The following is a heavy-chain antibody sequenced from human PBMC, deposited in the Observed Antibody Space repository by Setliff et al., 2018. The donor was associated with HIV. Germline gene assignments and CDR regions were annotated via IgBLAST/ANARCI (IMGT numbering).Heavy chain of an antibody. J-gene: IGHJ5*02. CDR1: GDSVNSYNYY. CDR3: ARGGRSTVATWAWFDP. CDR2: IYYSGSS. V-gene: IGHV4-61*01. D-gene: IGHD4-4*01. Sequence: SETLSLTCKVSGDSVNSYNYYWSWIRQHPGKGLEWIGYIYYSGSSYYNPSLKSRVTISTDTTKNQFSLKLTSVTAADTAVYYCARGGRSTVATWAWFDPWGQGTLVTVSS.